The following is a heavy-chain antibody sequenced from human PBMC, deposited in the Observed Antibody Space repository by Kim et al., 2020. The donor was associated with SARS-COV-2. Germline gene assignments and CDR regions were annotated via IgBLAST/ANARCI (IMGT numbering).Heavy chain of an antibody. CDR3: ARGTIVVVPAAIGWFDP. CDR2: INHSGST. Sequence: SETLSLTCAVYGGSFSGYYWSWIRQPPGKGLEWIGEINHSGSTNYNPSLKSRVTISVDTSKNQFSLKLSSVTAADTAVYYCARGTIVVVPAAIGWFDPWGQGTLVTVSS. CDR1: GGSFSGYY. D-gene: IGHD2-2*02. J-gene: IGHJ5*02. V-gene: IGHV4-34*01.